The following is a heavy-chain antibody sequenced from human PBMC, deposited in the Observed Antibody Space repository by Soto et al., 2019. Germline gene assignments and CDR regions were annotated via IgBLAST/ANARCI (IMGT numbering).Heavy chain of an antibody. CDR2: ISGSGGST. J-gene: IGHJ6*03. Sequence: GGSLRLSCAASGFTFSSYAMSWVRQAPGKGLEWVSAISGSGGSTYYADSVKGRFTISRDNSKNTLYLQMNSLRAEDTAVYYCAKSLIPAAIDRFYYYYYMDVWGKGTTVTVSS. V-gene: IGHV3-23*01. CDR1: GFTFSSYA. CDR3: AKSLIPAAIDRFYYYYYMDV. D-gene: IGHD2-2*02.